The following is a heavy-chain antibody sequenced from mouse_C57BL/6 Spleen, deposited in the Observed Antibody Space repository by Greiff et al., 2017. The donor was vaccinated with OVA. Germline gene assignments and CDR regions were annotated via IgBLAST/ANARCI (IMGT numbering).Heavy chain of an antibody. J-gene: IGHJ4*01. V-gene: IGHV1-61*01. D-gene: IGHD4-1*01. Sequence: VQLQQPGAELVRPGSSVKLSCKASGYTFTSYWMDWVKQRPGQGLEWIGNIYPSDSETHYNQKFKDKATLTVDKSSSTAYMQLSSLTSEDSAVYYCASSKLGRGAMDYWGQGTSVTVSS. CDR3: ASSKLGRGAMDY. CDR1: GYTFTSYW. CDR2: IYPSDSET.